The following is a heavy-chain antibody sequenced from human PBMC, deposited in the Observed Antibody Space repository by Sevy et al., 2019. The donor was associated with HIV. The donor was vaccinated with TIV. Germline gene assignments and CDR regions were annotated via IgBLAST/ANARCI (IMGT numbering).Heavy chain of an antibody. D-gene: IGHD2-2*01. CDR3: AILGVDCVSTNCYGMRSLSFDF. CDR2: ISYDGSSK. Sequence: GGSLRLSCAAAGFTFSSYAMHWVRQAPGKGLEWVAVISYDGSSKYYPDSVKGRFTISRDNAKNTLYLQMNRLRPEDTAVYFCAILGVDCVSTNCYGMRSLSFDFWGQGTLVTVSS. J-gene: IGHJ4*02. CDR1: GFTFSSYA. V-gene: IGHV3-30-3*02.